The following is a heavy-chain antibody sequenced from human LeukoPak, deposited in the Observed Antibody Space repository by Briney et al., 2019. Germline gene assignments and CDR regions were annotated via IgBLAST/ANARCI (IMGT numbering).Heavy chain of an antibody. CDR2: INTDGSST. V-gene: IGHV3-74*01. CDR3: ANAGYASGWYSYFDY. Sequence: GGSLRLSCAASGFTFTSYWMNWVRQAPGKGLVWVSRINTDGSSTSYADPVKGRFTISRDNAKNTLYLQMNSLRAEDTAVYYCANAGYASGWYSYFDYWGQGTLVTVSS. D-gene: IGHD6-19*01. J-gene: IGHJ4*02. CDR1: GFTFTSYW.